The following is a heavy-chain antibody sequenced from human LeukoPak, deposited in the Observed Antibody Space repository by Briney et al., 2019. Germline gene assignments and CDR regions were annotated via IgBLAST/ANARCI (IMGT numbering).Heavy chain of an antibody. CDR1: GYTFTSYG. D-gene: IGHD3-22*01. V-gene: IGHV1-18*01. CDR2: ISAYNGNT. CDR3: ARLGDYGSSGYYPAFDY. Sequence: ASVKVSCKASGYTFTSYGISWVRQAPGQGLEWMGWISAYNGNTNYAQKLQGRVTMTTDTSTSTAYMELRSLRSDDTAVYYCARLGDYGSSGYYPAFDYWGQGTLVTVSS. J-gene: IGHJ4*02.